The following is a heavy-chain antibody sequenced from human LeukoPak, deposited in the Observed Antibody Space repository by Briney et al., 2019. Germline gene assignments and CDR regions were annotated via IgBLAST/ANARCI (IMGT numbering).Heavy chain of an antibody. CDR2: INHSGST. V-gene: IGHV4-38-2*02. CDR3: GRWEDSGYFGY. J-gene: IGHJ4*02. Sequence: RPSETLSLTCTVSGYSISSGYYWSWIRQPPGKGLEWIGEINHSGSTNYNPSLKSRVRISVDTSQNQFSLRLSSVTAADTAVYYCGRWEDSGYFGYWGQGTLVTVSS. D-gene: IGHD1-26*01. CDR1: GYSISSGYY.